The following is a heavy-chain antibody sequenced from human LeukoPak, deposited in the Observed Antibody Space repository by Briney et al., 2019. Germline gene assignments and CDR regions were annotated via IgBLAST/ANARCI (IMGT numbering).Heavy chain of an antibody. J-gene: IGHJ4*02. D-gene: IGHD6-6*01. CDR1: GFSVSSDY. CDR2: IYSDGKT. Sequence: GGSLRLSCAASGFSVSSDYMSWVRQAPGKGLEWVSVIYSDGKTYYADAVKGRFTISRDKSKNTVYLQMNSLRAEDTAVYYCARSNRLAHYSSSEFDYWGQGTLVTVSS. CDR3: ARSNRLAHYSSSEFDY. V-gene: IGHV3-66*01.